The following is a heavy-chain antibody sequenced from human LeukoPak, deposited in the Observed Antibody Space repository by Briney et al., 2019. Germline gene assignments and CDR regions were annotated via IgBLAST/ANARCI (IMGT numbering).Heavy chain of an antibody. V-gene: IGHV1-69*04. CDR3: AREGDGYCSSTSCQYYYYYMDV. CDR2: IIPILGIA. CDR1: GGTFSSYN. J-gene: IGHJ6*03. D-gene: IGHD2-2*03. Sequence: SVKVSCKASGGTFSSYNISWVRQAPGQGLEWMGRIIPILGIANYAQKFQGRVTITADKSTSTAYMELSSLRSEDTAVYYCAREGDGYCSSTSCQYYYYYMDVWGKGTTVTVSS.